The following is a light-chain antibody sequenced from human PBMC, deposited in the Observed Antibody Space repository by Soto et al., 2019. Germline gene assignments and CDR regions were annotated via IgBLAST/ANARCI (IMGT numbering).Light chain of an antibody. V-gene: IGLV2-8*01. CDR2: EVS. J-gene: IGLJ2*01. CDR3: SSYGGSNNLL. CDR1: SSDIGGYNY. Sequence: QSALTQPPSASGSPGQSVTISCTGTSSDIGGYNYVSWYQQQPGKAPKLMISEVSQRPSGVPDRFSGSKSGNTASLTVSGLQTQDEADYYCSSYGGSNNLLFGGGTKLTVL.